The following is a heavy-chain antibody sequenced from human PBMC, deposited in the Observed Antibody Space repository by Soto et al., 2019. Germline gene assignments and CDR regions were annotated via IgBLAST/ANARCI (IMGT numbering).Heavy chain of an antibody. D-gene: IGHD2-15*01. CDR1: GGTFSTYA. J-gene: IGHJ6*02. CDR3: ARSQGGSSSLDIYYYYYYGMDV. V-gene: IGHV1-69*01. Sequence: QVQLVQSGAEVKKPGSSVKVSCKAPGGTFSTYAISWVRQAPGQWLEWMGGVIPIFGTPKYAQKFQGRVTITADESTSTGYMELRSLRAEDTAVYYCARSQGGSSSLDIYYYYYYGMDVWGQGTTVTVSS. CDR2: VIPIFGTP.